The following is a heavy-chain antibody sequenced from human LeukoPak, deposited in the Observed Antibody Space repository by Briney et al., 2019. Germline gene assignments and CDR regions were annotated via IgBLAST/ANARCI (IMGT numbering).Heavy chain of an antibody. Sequence: SVKVSCKASGGTFTNSAISWVRQAPGQGLEWMGGIIPIFGTANYAQKFQGRVTITADESTSTAYMELSSLRSEDTAVYYCARGATYYDFWSGYYTAPTYGMDVWGQGTTVTVSS. CDR3: ARGATYYDFWSGYYTAPTYGMDV. J-gene: IGHJ6*02. CDR1: GGTFTNSA. V-gene: IGHV1-69*13. D-gene: IGHD3-3*01. CDR2: IIPIFGTA.